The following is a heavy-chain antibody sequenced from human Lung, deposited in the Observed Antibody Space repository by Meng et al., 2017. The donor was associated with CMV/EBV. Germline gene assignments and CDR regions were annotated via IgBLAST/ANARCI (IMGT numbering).Heavy chain of an antibody. CDR3: ARLYSSSWFLPSGMDV. D-gene: IGHD6-13*01. Sequence: GSLRLXXTVSGGSISSYYWSWIRQPPGKGLEWIGYIYYSGSTNYNPSLKSRVTITVDTSKNQFSLKLSSVTAADTAVYYCARLYSSSWFLPSGMDVWGQGTTVXVSS. CDR2: IYYSGST. J-gene: IGHJ6*02. V-gene: IGHV4-59*01. CDR1: GGSISSYY.